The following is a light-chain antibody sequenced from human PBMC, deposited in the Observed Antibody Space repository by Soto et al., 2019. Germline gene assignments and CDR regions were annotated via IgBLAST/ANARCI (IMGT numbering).Light chain of an antibody. V-gene: IGKV1-5*01. J-gene: IGKJ1*01. CDR1: QSIHLY. CDR3: QQYNSYSRT. CDR2: AAS. Sequence: DIQMTQSPSSLSASVGDRVTITFRASQSIHLYLNWYQQKPGTAPKLLISAASSLQSGVPSRFSGSGSGTEFTLTISSLQPDDFATYYCQQYNSYSRTFGQGTKVDIK.